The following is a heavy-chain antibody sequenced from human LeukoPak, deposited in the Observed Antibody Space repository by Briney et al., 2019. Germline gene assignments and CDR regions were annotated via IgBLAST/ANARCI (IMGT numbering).Heavy chain of an antibody. CDR3: ARDRVAARQYYGMDV. J-gene: IGHJ6*02. D-gene: IGHD2-15*01. V-gene: IGHV1/OR15-1*02. CDR2: INPNSGGT. Sequence: ASVKVSCKASGYIFTDYYMHWVRQAPGQELGWMGRINPNSGGTNYAQKFQGRVTMTRDTSISTAYTELSSLRSDDTAVYYCARDRVAARQYYGMDVWGQGTTVTVSS. CDR1: GYIFTDYY.